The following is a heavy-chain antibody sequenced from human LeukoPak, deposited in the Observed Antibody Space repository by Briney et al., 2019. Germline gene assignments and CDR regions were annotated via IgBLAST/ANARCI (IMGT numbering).Heavy chain of an antibody. CDR3: AVWTYYYDSSGYYYFDY. D-gene: IGHD3-22*01. J-gene: IGHJ4*02. CDR1: GYTLTELS. CDR2: FDPEDGET. Sequence: ASVKVSCKVSGYTLTELSMHWVRQAPGKGLEWMGGFDPEDGETIYAQKFQGRVTMTEYTSTDTAYMELSSLRSEDTAVYYCAVWTYYYDSSGYYYFDYWGQGTLVTVSS. V-gene: IGHV1-24*01.